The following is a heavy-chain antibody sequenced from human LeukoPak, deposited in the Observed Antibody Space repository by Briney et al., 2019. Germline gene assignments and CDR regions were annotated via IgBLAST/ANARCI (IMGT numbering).Heavy chain of an antibody. V-gene: IGHV4-39*07. D-gene: IGHD3-10*01. CDR1: SGSISTSNYY. J-gene: IGHJ5*02. CDR2: IFYSGRT. CDR3: ARGGSGSYYLTLGWFDP. Sequence: SETLSLTCTVSSGSISTSNYYWGWVRQPPGKALEWIGNIFYSGRTDYNPSLTSRVTISVDTSKNQFSLKLSSVTAADTAVYYCARGGSGSYYLTLGWFDPWGQGTLVTVSS.